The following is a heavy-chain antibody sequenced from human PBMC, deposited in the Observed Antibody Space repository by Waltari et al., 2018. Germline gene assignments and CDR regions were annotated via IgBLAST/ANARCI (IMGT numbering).Heavy chain of an antibody. V-gene: IGHV1-8*01. CDR3: ARTRAKIVVVVADSSDYYYGMDV. Sequence: QVQLVQSGAEVKKPGASVKVSCKASGYTFTSYDINWVRQATGQGLEWMGWMNPNSGNTGYAQKFQGRVTRTRNTAIRTAYMELGSRRSEDTAVYYCARTRAKIVVVVADSSDYYYGMDVWGQGTTVTVSS. J-gene: IGHJ6*02. D-gene: IGHD2-15*01. CDR2: MNPNSGNT. CDR1: GYTFTSYD.